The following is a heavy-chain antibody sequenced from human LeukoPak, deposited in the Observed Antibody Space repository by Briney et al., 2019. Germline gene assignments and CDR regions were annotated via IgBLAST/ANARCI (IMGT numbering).Heavy chain of an antibody. Sequence: PSETLSLTCTVSGVSITSYYWSWIRQPAGKGLEWIGRIHTSGSTNYNPSLKSRVTVSVDTSKNQFSLKLSSVTAADTAVYYCAREGLNMVRGVIPKEAWGWFDPWGQGTLVTVSS. J-gene: IGHJ5*02. V-gene: IGHV4-4*07. CDR1: GVSITSYY. D-gene: IGHD3-10*01. CDR3: AREGLNMVRGVIPKEAWGWFDP. CDR2: IHTSGST.